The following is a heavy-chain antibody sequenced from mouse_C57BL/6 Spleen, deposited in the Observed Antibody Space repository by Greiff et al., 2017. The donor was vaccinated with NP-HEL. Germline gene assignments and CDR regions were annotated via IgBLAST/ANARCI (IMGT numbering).Heavy chain of an antibody. CDR2: ISSGSSTI. V-gene: IGHV5-17*01. J-gene: IGHJ1*03. CDR3: ARPLYYGSSYGYFDV. CDR1: GFTFSDYG. Sequence: EVQVVESGGGLVKPGGSLKLSCAASGFTFSDYGMHWVRQAPEKGLEWVAYISSGSSTIYYADTVKGRFTISRDNAKNTLFLQMTSLRSEDTAMYYCARPLYYGSSYGYFDVWGTGTTVTVSS. D-gene: IGHD1-1*01.